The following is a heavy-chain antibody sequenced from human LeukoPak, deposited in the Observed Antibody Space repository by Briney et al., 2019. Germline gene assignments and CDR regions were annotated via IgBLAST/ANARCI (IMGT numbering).Heavy chain of an antibody. V-gene: IGHV3-48*03. Sequence: GGSLRLSCAASGFTFSSYEMNWVRQAPGKGLEWVSYISSSGSTIYYADSVKGRFTISRDNAKNSLYLQMNSLRAEDTAVYYCASPTVTTSLDCWGQGTLVTVSS. CDR2: ISSSGSTI. CDR3: ASPTVTTSLDC. D-gene: IGHD4-17*01. CDR1: GFTFSSYE. J-gene: IGHJ4*02.